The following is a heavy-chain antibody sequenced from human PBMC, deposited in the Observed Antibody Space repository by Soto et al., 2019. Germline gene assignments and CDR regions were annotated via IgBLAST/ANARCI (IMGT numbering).Heavy chain of an antibody. CDR1: GGSISSGGYS. J-gene: IGHJ6*02. Sequence: TSETLSLTCAVSGGSISSGGYSWSWIRQPPGKGPEWIGYIYFIGIPYSTPSFKIRVTLSVDTPKTRFSLKLGFVFAEDRAFFYCARDMFGSGFTYGDSVPDYYYYYVMDVWGQGTTVTVS. V-gene: IGHV4-30-4*01. D-gene: IGHD4-17*01. CDR2: IYFIGIP. CDR3: ARDMFGSGFTYGDSVPDYYYYYVMDV.